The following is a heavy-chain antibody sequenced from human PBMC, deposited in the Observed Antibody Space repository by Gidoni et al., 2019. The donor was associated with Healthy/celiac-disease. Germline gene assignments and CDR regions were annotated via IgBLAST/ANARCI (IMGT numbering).Heavy chain of an antibody. V-gene: IGHV3-9*01. Sequence: EVQLVESGGGLVQPGRSLSLSCAASGFTFDDYAMHWVRQAPGKGLEWVSGSSWKSGSIGYADSVKGRFTISRDNAKNSLYLQMHSLRAEDTALYYCAKDTSAVRGAAFDYWGQGTLVTVSS. D-gene: IGHD3-10*01. CDR2: SSWKSGSI. CDR3: AKDTSAVRGAAFDY. J-gene: IGHJ4*02. CDR1: GFTFDDYA.